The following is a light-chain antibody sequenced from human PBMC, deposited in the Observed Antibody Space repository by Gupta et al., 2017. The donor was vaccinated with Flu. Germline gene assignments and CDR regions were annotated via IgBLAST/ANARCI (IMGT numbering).Light chain of an antibody. CDR3: RQAQQDPRT. J-gene: IGKJ1*01. CDR2: LGS. V-gene: IGKV2-28*01. CDR1: QSLLRTNGYNY. Sequence: EIVMSQSRVSLSVTLGEPASIYCRSSQSLLRTNGYNYLDWYLQKPGQSPQVLICLGSKLASGLPDRFSGSGSGTDFTLKISRVAAADFVVYSCRQAQQDPRTFGQGTKVEIK.